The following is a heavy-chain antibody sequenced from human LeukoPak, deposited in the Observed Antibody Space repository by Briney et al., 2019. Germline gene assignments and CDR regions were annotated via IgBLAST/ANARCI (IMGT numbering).Heavy chain of an antibody. D-gene: IGHD6-13*01. Sequence: PGGSLRLSCAASGFTFSSYGMHWVRQAPGKGPEWLLYISYGGSTIYYADSVKGRFTVSRDNAENSLYLQMNSLTAEDTAVYYCARKGLPAAVDYWGQGTLVTVSS. V-gene: IGHV3-48*04. J-gene: IGHJ4*02. CDR3: ARKGLPAAVDY. CDR1: GFTFSSYG. CDR2: ISYGGSTI.